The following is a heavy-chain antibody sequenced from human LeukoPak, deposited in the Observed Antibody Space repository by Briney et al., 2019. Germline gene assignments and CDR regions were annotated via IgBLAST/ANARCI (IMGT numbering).Heavy chain of an antibody. CDR1: GGSINSYY. Sequence: PSETLSLTCTVSGGSINSYYWSWVRQPPGKGLEWVAYIYYSGSTSYNPSLKSRVTISVDTSKNQFSLKLNSVTAADTAMYYCARLFHPALSGNYPFDYWGQGTLVTVSS. D-gene: IGHD1-26*01. V-gene: IGHV4-59*01. CDR3: ARLFHPALSGNYPFDY. CDR2: IYYSGST. J-gene: IGHJ4*02.